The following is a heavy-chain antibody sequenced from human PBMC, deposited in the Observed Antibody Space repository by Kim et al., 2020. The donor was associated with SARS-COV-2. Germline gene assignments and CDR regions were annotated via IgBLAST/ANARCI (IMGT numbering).Heavy chain of an antibody. CDR1: GGSISSSSYY. V-gene: IGHV4-39*01. D-gene: IGHD4-17*01. CDR2: IYYSGST. Sequence: SETLSLTCTVSGGSISSSSYYWGWIRQPPGKGLEWIGSIYYSGSTYYNPSLKSRVTISVDTSKNQFSLKLSSVTAADTAVYYCARHYTIGDYLVCWFDPWGQGTLVTVSS. CDR3: ARHYTIGDYLVCWFDP. J-gene: IGHJ5*02.